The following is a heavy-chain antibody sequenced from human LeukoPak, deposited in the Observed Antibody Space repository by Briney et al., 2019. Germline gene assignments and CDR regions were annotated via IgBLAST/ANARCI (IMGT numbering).Heavy chain of an antibody. CDR1: GYTFTGYY. CDR2: INPNSGGT. Sequence: GASVKVSCKASGYTFTGYYMHWVRQAPGQGLEWMGWINPNSGGTNYAQKFQGRVTMTRDTSITTAYMELSSLRSDDTAVYYCARGGSGSGYLYYFDYWGQGTLVTVSS. V-gene: IGHV1-2*02. CDR3: ARGGSGSGYLYYFDY. J-gene: IGHJ4*02. D-gene: IGHD3-10*01.